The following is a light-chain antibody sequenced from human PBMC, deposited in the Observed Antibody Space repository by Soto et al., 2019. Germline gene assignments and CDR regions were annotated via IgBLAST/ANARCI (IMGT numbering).Light chain of an antibody. J-gene: IGLJ2*01. V-gene: IGLV2-23*02. CDR2: EVS. Sequence: QSALTQPASVSGSPGQSITISCAGTSSDVGTYKLVSWYRQYPGKAPQLLIYEVSKLASGVSNRFSGSKSGNTASLTISGLQAEEEADYFCCSYAGSTTFVLFGGGTKLTVL. CDR3: CSYAGSTTFVL. CDR1: SSDVGTYKL.